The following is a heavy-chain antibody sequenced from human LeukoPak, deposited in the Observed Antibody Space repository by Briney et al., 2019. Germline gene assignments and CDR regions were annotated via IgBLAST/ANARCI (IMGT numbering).Heavy chain of an antibody. Sequence: GESLKISCKGSGYSFTSCWIGWVRQMPGKGLEWMGIIYPGDSDTRYSPSFQGQVTISADKSISTAYLQWSSLKASDTAMYYCARLGVAGGSSDYFDYWGQGTLVTVSS. CDR1: GYSFTSCW. V-gene: IGHV5-51*01. J-gene: IGHJ4*02. D-gene: IGHD6-19*01. CDR2: IYPGDSDT. CDR3: ARLGVAGGSSDYFDY.